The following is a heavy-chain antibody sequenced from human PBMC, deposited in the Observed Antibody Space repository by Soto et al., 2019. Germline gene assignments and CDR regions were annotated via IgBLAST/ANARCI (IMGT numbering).Heavy chain of an antibody. Sequence: GGSLRLSCVASGFTFSSYAMSWVRQAPGKGLEWVSAISGSGGSTYYADSVKGRFTISRDNSKNTLYLQMNSLRAEDTAVYYCAKDRTIRSVYFQHWGQGTLVTVSS. CDR3: AKDRTIRSVYFQH. J-gene: IGHJ1*01. D-gene: IGHD3-9*01. CDR2: ISGSGGST. CDR1: GFTFSSYA. V-gene: IGHV3-23*01.